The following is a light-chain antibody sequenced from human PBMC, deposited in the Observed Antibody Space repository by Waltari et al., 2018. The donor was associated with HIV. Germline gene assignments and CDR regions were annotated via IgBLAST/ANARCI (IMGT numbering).Light chain of an antibody. CDR3: GTWESSLSAGV. CDR2: DTE. J-gene: IGLJ3*02. Sequence: QSVLTHPPSVSAAPGQKVTISCSGNSSNIGNTFVSWYQLFPGTAPKRRIYDTEKRPSGIAERVSGSKSGASATVGITGLQTGDEAVYYGGTWESSLSAGVFGGGTKVTVL. V-gene: IGLV1-51*01. CDR1: SSNIGNTF.